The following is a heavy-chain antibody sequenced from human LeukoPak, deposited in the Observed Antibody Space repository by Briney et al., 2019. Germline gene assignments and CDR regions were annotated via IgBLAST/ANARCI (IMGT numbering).Heavy chain of an antibody. CDR3: GRQENRIAAASAGY. J-gene: IGHJ4*02. D-gene: IGHD6-13*01. CDR2: RYYRGST. V-gene: IGHV4-39*01. Sequence: SETLSFTCIVSGDSISSSSSYWGWIRQPPGEGLEWIGSRYYRGSTYYNPSLKSRVTISDDTSKNQLSLKLSSVTSADTAVYYCGRQENRIAAASAGYWGQGVLVTVSS. CDR1: GDSISSSSSY.